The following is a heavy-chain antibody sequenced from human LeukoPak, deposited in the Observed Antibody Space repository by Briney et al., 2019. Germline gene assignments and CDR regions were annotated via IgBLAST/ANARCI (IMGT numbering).Heavy chain of an antibody. CDR1: GYTFTSYY. J-gene: IGHJ4*02. D-gene: IGHD1-26*01. CDR2: INPSGGST. CDR3: ARAKGYSGSYRLQYYFDY. V-gene: IGHV1-46*01. Sequence: ASVKVSCRASGYTFTSYYMHWVRQAPGQGLEWMGIINPSGGSTSYAQKFQGRVTMTRDTSTSTVYMELSSLRSEDTAVYYCARAKGYSGSYRLQYYFDYWGQGTLVTVSS.